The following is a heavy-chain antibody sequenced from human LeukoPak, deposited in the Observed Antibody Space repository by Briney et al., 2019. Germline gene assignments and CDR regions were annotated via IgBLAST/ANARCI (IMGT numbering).Heavy chain of an antibody. Sequence: PSETLSLTCTVSGYSISSGYYWGWIRQPPGKGLEWIGSIYHSGSTYYNPSLKSRVTISVDTSKNQFSLKLSSVTAADTAVYYCARDQPSYFDYWGQGTLVTVSS. J-gene: IGHJ4*02. V-gene: IGHV4-38-2*02. D-gene: IGHD1-14*01. CDR1: GYSISSGYY. CDR3: ARDQPSYFDY. CDR2: IYHSGST.